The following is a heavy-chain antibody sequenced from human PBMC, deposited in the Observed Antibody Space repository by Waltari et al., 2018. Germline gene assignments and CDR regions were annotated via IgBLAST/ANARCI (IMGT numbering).Heavy chain of an antibody. CDR1: GFPLANTW. D-gene: IGHD1-26*01. Sequence: EIQLVESGGGLLEPGGSLRLSCAASGFPLANTWMSWVRQAPGKGLEWVGRIRSKTDGGTIDYGAPVKGRFTISRDDSKNIVYLQLERLKSEDSGVYYCTIPSGTYDDYWGQGTLVTVSS. J-gene: IGHJ4*02. CDR2: IRSKTDGGTI. CDR3: TIPSGTYDDY. V-gene: IGHV3-15*01.